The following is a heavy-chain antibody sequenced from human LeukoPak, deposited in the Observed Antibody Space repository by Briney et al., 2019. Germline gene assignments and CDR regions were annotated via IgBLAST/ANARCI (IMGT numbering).Heavy chain of an antibody. J-gene: IGHJ3*02. D-gene: IGHD1-26*01. CDR1: GFTFSSYA. CDR3: AKGGARDAFDI. V-gene: IGHV3-23*01. CDR2: ISGSGGNT. Sequence: GGSLRLSCATSGFTFSSYAMSWVRQAPGKGLEWVSSISGSGGNTYYADSVKGRFTISRDYSKNTLYLQMNSLRTEETAVYYCAKGGARDAFDIWGQGTMVTVSS.